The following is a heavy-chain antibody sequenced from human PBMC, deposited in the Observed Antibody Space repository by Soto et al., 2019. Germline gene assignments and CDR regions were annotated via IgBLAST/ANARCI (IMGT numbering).Heavy chain of an antibody. CDR1: GFTFSSYG. D-gene: IGHD3-10*01. CDR3: AREFHGVGELLYLQYFQH. CDR2: IWYDGSNK. Sequence: QVQLVESGGGVVQPGRSLRLSCAASGFTFSSYGMHWVRQAPGKGLEWVAVIWYDGSNKYYADSVKGRFTISRDNSKNTLYLQMNSLRAEDTAVYYCAREFHGVGELLYLQYFQHWGQGTLVTVSS. V-gene: IGHV3-33*01. J-gene: IGHJ1*01.